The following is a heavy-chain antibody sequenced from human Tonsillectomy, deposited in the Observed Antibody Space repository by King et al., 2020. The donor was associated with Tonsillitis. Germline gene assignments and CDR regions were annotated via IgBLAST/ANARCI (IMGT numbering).Heavy chain of an antibody. D-gene: IGHD2/OR15-2a*01. CDR3: AKDLHHFSSREYFDH. CDR1: GFTFSSYG. J-gene: IGHJ4*02. CDR2: MSYDGSDK. V-gene: IGHV3-30*18. Sequence: VQLVESGGGVVQPGRSLRLSCAASGFTFSSYGMHWVRQAPGKGLEWVAVMSYDGSDKYYADSVKGRFTISRDISKNTLYLQMNSLRAEGTAVYYCAKDLHHFSSREYFDHWGQGTLVTVSS.